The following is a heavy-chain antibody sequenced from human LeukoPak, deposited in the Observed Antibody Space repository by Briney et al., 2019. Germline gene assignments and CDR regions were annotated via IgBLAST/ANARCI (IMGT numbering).Heavy chain of an antibody. CDR3: ARVYYDSSGYYYWGANYYFDY. J-gene: IGHJ4*02. V-gene: IGHV3-74*01. Sequence: GGSLRLSCAASGFTFSSHWMHWVRQAPGKGLVWVSRINSDGSSTSYADSVKGRFTISRDNAKNTLYLQMNSLRAEDTAVYYCARVYYDSSGYYYWGANYYFDYWGQGTLVTVSS. CDR2: INSDGSST. CDR1: GFTFSSHW. D-gene: IGHD3-22*01.